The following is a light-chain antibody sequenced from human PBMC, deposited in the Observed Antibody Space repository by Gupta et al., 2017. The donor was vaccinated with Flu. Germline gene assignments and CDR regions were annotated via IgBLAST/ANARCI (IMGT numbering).Light chain of an antibody. CDR2: KVS. CDR1: QSLVYSDGNTY. Sequence: DFVMTQSPLSMPVTIGQPASISCRSSQSLVYSDGNTYLHWFQQRPGHSPRRLIYKVSHRESGVPDRFSGSGSGTDFTLKISRVEAEDVGVYYCMQGSRWPWAFGQGTKVEIK. V-gene: IGKV2-30*01. J-gene: IGKJ1*01. CDR3: MQGSRWPWA.